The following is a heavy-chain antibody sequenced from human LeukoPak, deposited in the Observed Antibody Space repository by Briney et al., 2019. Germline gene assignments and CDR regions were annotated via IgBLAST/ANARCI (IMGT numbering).Heavy chain of an antibody. D-gene: IGHD2-2*01. CDR3: ARDLSPVYCSSTSCYSNYGMDV. V-gene: IGHV3-21*01. J-gene: IGHJ6*04. Sequence: GGSLRLSCAASGFTFSSYSMNWVRQAPGKGLEWVPSISSSSSYIYYADSVKGRFTISRDNAKNSLYLQMNSLRAEDTAVYYCARDLSPVYCSSTSCYSNYGMDVWGKGTTVTVSS. CDR2: ISSSSSYI. CDR1: GFTFSSYS.